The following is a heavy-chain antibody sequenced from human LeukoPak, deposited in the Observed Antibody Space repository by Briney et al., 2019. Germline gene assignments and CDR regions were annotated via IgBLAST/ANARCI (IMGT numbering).Heavy chain of an antibody. CDR2: IRSKTDGGTT. CDR3: STAFRYSYGYSVDY. CDR1: GCTFRKHW. D-gene: IGHD5-18*01. V-gene: IGHV3-15*01. Sequence: GESLRLCCAADGCTFRKHWMSWVRQAPGKGLEWVGRIRSKTDGGTTDYAAPVKGRFTISRDDSKNTLYLQMNSLKTEDTAVYYCSTAFRYSYGYSVDYWGQGTLVTVSS. J-gene: IGHJ4*02.